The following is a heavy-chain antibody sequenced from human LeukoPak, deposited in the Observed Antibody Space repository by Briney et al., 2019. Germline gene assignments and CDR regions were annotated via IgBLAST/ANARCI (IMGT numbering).Heavy chain of an antibody. V-gene: IGHV3-23*01. CDR2: ISGSGGST. CDR3: AKDLVLTYYYDSSGYYGVFDY. D-gene: IGHD3-22*01. CDR1: GFTFSSYA. J-gene: IGHJ4*02. Sequence: GGSLRLSCAASGFTFSSYAMSWVRQAPGKGLEWVSAISGSGGSTHYADSVKGRFTISRDNSKNTLYLQMNSLRAEDTAVYYCAKDLVLTYYYDSSGYYGVFDYWGQGTLVTVSS.